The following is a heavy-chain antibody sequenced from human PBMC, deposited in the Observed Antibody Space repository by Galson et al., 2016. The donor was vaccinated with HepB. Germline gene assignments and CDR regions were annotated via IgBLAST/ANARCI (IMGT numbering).Heavy chain of an antibody. V-gene: IGHV3-33*01. CDR2: IWYDGSNK. CDR3: ARYSDYRGEYYFFGMDV. D-gene: IGHD4-23*01. J-gene: IGHJ6*02. CDR1: GFSITNYG. Sequence: SLRLSCAASGFSITNYGLHWVRQAPGKGLEWVAIIWYDGSNKYYADSVRGRVTISSDNSKNTLYLQMNSLRAEDTAVYYCARYSDYRGEYYFFGMDVWGQGTTVTVSS.